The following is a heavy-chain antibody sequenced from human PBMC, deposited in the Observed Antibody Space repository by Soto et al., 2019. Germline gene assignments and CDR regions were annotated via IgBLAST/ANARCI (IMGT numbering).Heavy chain of an antibody. D-gene: IGHD1-1*01. CDR2: MYYSGST. CDR3: ARGVRTGGIDY. V-gene: IGHV4-31*03. Sequence: QVQLQESGPGLVKPSQTLSLTCTVSGGSISSGGYYWSWIRQHPGKGLEGIAYMYYSGSTYYNPSLKSRVAISVDTSKNQFSLKLSAVTAADTAVYYCARGVRTGGIDYWGQGTLVTVSS. J-gene: IGHJ4*02. CDR1: GGSISSGGYY.